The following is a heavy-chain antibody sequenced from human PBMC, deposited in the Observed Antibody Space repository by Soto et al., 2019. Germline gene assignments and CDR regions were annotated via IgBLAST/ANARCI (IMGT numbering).Heavy chain of an antibody. CDR1: GGSISSSSYY. CDR3: ARHGYDFWSGYYTGWFDP. Sequence: PSETLSLTCTVSGGSISSSSYYWCWILHPPGKGLERIGSIYYSGSTYYNPSLKSRVTISVDTSKNQFSLKLSSVTAADTAVYYCARHGYDFWSGYYTGWFDPWGQGTLVTVSS. V-gene: IGHV4-39*01. J-gene: IGHJ5*02. D-gene: IGHD3-3*01. CDR2: IYYSGST.